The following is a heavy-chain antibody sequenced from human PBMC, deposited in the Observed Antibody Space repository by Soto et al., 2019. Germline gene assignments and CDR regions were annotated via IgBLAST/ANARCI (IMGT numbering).Heavy chain of an antibody. J-gene: IGHJ3*02. CDR3: ARAGYCSSTSCYTAFDI. V-gene: IGHV1-2*04. D-gene: IGHD2-2*02. CDR1: GYTFTGYY. CDR2: INPNSGGT. Sequence: ASVKVSCKASGYTFTGYYMHWVRQAPGQGLEWMGWINPNSGGTNYAQKFQGWVTMTRDTSISTAYMELSRLRSDDTAVYYCARAGYCSSTSCYTAFDIWGQGTMVTVSS.